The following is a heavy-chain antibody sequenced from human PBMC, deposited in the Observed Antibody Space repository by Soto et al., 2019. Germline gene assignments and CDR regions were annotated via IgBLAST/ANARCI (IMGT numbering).Heavy chain of an antibody. J-gene: IGHJ1*01. Sequence: QVQLVESGGGVVQPGRSLRLSCAASGFTFSSYAMHWVRQAPGKGLEWVAVISYDGSNKYYADSVKGRFTISRDNSKNTLYLQMTSLRAEDTAVYYCARVSTPGQDYGGNSQYFQHWGQGTLVTVSS. CDR3: ARVSTPGQDYGGNSQYFQH. CDR1: GFTFSSYA. V-gene: IGHV3-30-3*01. D-gene: IGHD4-17*01. CDR2: ISYDGSNK.